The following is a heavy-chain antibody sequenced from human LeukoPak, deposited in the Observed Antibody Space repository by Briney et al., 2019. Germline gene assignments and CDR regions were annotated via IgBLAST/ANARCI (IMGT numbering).Heavy chain of an antibody. CDR2: INHSGST. CDR1: GGSFSGYY. J-gene: IGHJ6*04. CDR3: GRGPGAHPRALYGMDG. V-gene: IGHV4-34*01. Sequence: SETLSLTCAVYGGSFSGYYWSWIRQPPGKGLEWIGEINHSGSTNYNPSLKSRVTISVDTSKNQFSLKLSSVTAADTAVYYCGRGPGAHPRALYGMDGWGKGTTVTVSS. D-gene: IGHD1-26*01.